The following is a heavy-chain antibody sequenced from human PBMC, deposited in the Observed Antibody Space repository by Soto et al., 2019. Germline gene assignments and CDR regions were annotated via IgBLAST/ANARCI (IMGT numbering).Heavy chain of an antibody. CDR2: IYHSGST. Sequence: QVQLQESGPGLVKPSGTLSLTCAVSGGSISSSNWWSWVRQPPGKGLEWIGEIYHSGSTNYNPSLKSRVTIPVDKSKNQFSLRLSSVTAADTAGYYCARVSVAGTRFDYWGQGTLVTVSS. J-gene: IGHJ4*02. V-gene: IGHV4-4*02. CDR3: ARVSVAGTRFDY. D-gene: IGHD6-19*01. CDR1: GGSISSSNW.